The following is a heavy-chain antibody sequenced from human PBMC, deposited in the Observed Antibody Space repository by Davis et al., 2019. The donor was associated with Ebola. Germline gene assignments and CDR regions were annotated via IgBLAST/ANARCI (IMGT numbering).Heavy chain of an antibody. V-gene: IGHV3-30*03. CDR2: ISYDGSNK. J-gene: IGHJ3*02. CDR3: AREEPVQLKRDAFDI. Sequence: PGGSLRLSCAASGFTFSSYGMHWVRQAPGKGLEWVAVISYDGSNKYYADSVKGRFTISRDNSKNTLYLQMNSLRAEDTAVYYCAREEPVQLKRDAFDIWGQGTMVTVSS. CDR1: GFTFSSYG. D-gene: IGHD1-1*01.